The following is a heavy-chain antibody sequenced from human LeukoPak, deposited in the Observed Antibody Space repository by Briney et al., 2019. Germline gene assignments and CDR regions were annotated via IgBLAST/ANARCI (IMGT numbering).Heavy chain of an antibody. Sequence: ASVKVSCKASGYTFTSYYMHWVRQAPGQGLEWMGIINPSGGSTSYAQKFQGRVTMPTDTSTSTAYMELRSLRSDDTAVYYCARDHLVLDAFDIWGQGTMVTVSS. CDR1: GYTFTSYY. J-gene: IGHJ3*02. V-gene: IGHV1-46*01. D-gene: IGHD2-8*02. CDR2: INPSGGST. CDR3: ARDHLVLDAFDI.